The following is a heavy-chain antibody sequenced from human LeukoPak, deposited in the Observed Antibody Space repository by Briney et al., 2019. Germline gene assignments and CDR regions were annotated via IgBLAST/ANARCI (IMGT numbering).Heavy chain of an antibody. CDR2: IRHDGSYQ. D-gene: IGHD3-22*01. V-gene: IGHV3-30*02. CDR1: RFTFSSYG. Sequence: GGSLRLSCAASRFTFSSYGMHWVRQTPGKGLEWVAFIRHDGSYQQYVDSVKGPFTVSRDNSKDTVYLQMNSLRTEDTAVYYCAKNRDSSDYPRDFDYWGQGTLVTVSS. CDR3: AKNRDSSDYPRDFDY. J-gene: IGHJ4*02.